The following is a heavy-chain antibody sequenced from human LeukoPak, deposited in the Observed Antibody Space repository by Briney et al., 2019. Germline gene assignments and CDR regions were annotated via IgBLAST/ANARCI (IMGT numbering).Heavy chain of an antibody. Sequence: SETLSLTCTVSGGSISNYHWSWIRQPAGKGLEWIGQIHTSGSTNYNPPLTSRVTMSIDTTEDQVSLTIRSVTAADTAFYYCARRYISSSWSFDYWGQGTLLTVSS. CDR2: IHTSGST. D-gene: IGHD6-13*01. V-gene: IGHV4-4*07. J-gene: IGHJ4*02. CDR3: ARRYISSSWSFDY. CDR1: GGSISNYH.